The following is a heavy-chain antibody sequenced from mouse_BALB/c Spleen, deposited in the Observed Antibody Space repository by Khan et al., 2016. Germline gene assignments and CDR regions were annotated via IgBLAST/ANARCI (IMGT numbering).Heavy chain of an antibody. J-gene: IGHJ3*01. CDR2: ISYSGST. CDR3: AGELGWFAY. D-gene: IGHD4-1*01. Sequence: VQLQESGPGLVKPSQSLSLTCTVTGYSITSDYAWNWIRQFPGNKLAWMGYISYSGSTSYTPSLKSRISITRDTSKNQIFLRLNSVNTEDTATYYCAGELGWFAYWGQGTLVTVSA. V-gene: IGHV3-2*02. CDR1: GYSITSDYA.